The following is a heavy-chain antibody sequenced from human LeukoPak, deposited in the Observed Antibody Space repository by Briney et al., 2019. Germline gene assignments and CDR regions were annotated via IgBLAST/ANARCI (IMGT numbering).Heavy chain of an antibody. J-gene: IGHJ4*02. CDR1: GFTVSSNY. V-gene: IGHV3-53*01. CDR3: ARDRWGSSGYFGY. CDR2: IYSGGRT. Sequence: GGSLRLSCAASGFTVSSNYMSWVRQAPGKGLEWVSVIYSGGRTYYADSVKGRFTISRDNSKNTLYLQMNSLRAEDTAVYYCARDRWGSSGYFGYWGQGTLVTVSS. D-gene: IGHD3-22*01.